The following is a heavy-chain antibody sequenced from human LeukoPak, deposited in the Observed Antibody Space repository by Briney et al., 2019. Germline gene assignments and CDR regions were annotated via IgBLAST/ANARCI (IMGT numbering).Heavy chain of an antibody. J-gene: IGHJ3*02. CDR2: IYYSGST. CDR1: GGSISSYY. D-gene: IGHD2-15*01. Sequence: PSETLSLTCTVSGGSISSYYWSWIRQPPGKGLEWIGYIYYSGSTNYNPSLKSRVTISVDTSKNQFSLKLSSVTAADTAVYYCARDPPQGYCSGGSCYSGDAFDIWGQGTMVTVSS. V-gene: IGHV4-59*01. CDR3: ARDPPQGYCSGGSCYSGDAFDI.